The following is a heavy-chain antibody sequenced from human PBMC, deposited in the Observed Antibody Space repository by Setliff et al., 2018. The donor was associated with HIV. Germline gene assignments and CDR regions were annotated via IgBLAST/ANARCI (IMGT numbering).Heavy chain of an antibody. V-gene: IGHV3-7*01. CDR2: IKEDGGEK. Sequence: PGGPLRLSCSASGFTFSSFSINWVRQAPGKGLEWVANIKEDGGEKYYVDSVKGRFTISRDSAKNSLYLQMNSLRAEDTAVYYCARRIWSGYSFDYWGQGTLVTVSS. J-gene: IGHJ4*02. CDR3: ARRIWSGYSFDY. CDR1: GFTFSSFS. D-gene: IGHD3-3*01.